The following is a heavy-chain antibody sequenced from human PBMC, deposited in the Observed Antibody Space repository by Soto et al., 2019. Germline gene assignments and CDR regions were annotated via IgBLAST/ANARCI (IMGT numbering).Heavy chain of an antibody. CDR1: GFTFSNAW. D-gene: IGHD5-12*01. CDR2: IKSKTDGGTT. CDR3: TTHTDYSGYDLGDLGY. V-gene: IGHV3-15*01. Sequence: GGSLRLSCAASGFTFSNAWMSWVRQAPGKGLEWVGRIKSKTDGGTTDYAAPVKGRFTISRDDSKNTLYLQMNSLKTEDTAVYYCTTHTDYSGYDLGDLGYWGQGTLVTVSS. J-gene: IGHJ4*02.